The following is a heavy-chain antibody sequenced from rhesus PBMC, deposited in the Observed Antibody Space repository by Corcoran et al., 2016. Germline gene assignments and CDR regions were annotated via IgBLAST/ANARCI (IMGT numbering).Heavy chain of an antibody. Sequence: QVQLQESGPGLVKPSETLSLTCAVSGGPISSSNWWSWIRQPPGKGLEWMGGFKSKPTSTDAHHSLKKRVTISKDTSTSQFSLKLSSVTAADTAVYYCARGSYGSSYFGQWGQGVLVTVSS. D-gene: IGHD4-29*01. CDR3: ARGSYGSSYFGQ. J-gene: IGHJ4*01. CDR1: GGPISSSNW. CDR2: FKSKPTST. V-gene: IGHV4S18*01.